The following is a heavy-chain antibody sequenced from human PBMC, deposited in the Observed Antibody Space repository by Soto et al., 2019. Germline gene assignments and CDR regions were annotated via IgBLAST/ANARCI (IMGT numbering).Heavy chain of an antibody. CDR3: ARHSASLPHLYSSGSTIVDY. J-gene: IGHJ4*02. D-gene: IGHD6-19*01. V-gene: IGHV4-39*01. CDR2: IYYSGST. CDR1: GGSISSSSYY. Sequence: PSETLSLTCTVSGGSISSSSYYWGWIRQPPGKGLEWIGSIYYSGSTYYNPSLKSRVTISVDTSKNQFSLKLSSVTAADTAVYYCARHSASLPHLYSSGSTIVDYWGQGTLVTVSS.